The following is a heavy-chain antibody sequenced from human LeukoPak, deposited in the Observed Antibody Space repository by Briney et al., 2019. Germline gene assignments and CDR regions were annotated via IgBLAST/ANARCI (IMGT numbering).Heavy chain of an antibody. D-gene: IGHD6-13*01. J-gene: IGHJ4*02. CDR2: INHSGST. V-gene: IGHV4-34*01. Sequence: PSETLSLTCAVYGGSFSGYYWSWIRQPPGKGLEWIGEINHSGSTNYNPSLKSRVTISVDTSKNQFSLKLSSVTAADTAVYYCARDRSWLHRFDYWGQGTLVTVSS. CDR1: GGSFSGYY. CDR3: ARDRSWLHRFDY.